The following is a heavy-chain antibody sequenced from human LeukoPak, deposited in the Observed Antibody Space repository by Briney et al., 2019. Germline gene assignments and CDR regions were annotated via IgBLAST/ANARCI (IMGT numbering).Heavy chain of an antibody. V-gene: IGHV3-9*01. CDR1: GFSFDDYA. CDR3: AKGRDKYQLLSKNWFDP. J-gene: IGHJ5*02. Sequence: GRSLRLSCAASGFSFDDYAMHWVRPAPGKGLEWVSGISWNSGSIGYADSVKGRFTISRDNAKNSLYLQMNSLRAEDTALYYCAKGRDKYQLLSKNWFDPWGQGTLVTVSS. D-gene: IGHD2-2*01. CDR2: ISWNSGSI.